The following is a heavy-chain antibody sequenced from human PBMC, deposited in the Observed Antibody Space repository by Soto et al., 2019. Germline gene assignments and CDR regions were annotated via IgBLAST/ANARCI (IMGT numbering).Heavy chain of an antibody. V-gene: IGHV3-9*01. CDR1: GFTFDDYA. D-gene: IGHD1-26*01. Sequence: EVQLVESGGGLVKPGRSLRLSCAAYGFTFDDYAMHWVRQAPGKGLEWVSGISWNSGKIGYADSVKGRFTISRDNANNSLYLQMNSLRPEDTAFYYCAKEIVGAINYWGQGTLVTVSS. CDR3: AKEIVGAINY. CDR2: ISWNSGKI. J-gene: IGHJ4*02.